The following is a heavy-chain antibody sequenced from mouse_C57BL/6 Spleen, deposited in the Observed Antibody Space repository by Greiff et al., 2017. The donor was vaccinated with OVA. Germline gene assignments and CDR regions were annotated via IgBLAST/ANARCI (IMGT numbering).Heavy chain of an antibody. CDR3: AIEGNYYGISFPWFAY. D-gene: IGHD1-1*01. CDR2: IYPRDGST. Sequence: LEESGPELVKPGASVKLSCKASGYTFTSYDLNWVKQRPGQGLEWIGWIYPRDGSTKYNEKFKGKATLTVDTSSSTSYMALHSLTSEDSAVCFCAIEGNYYGISFPWFAYWGQGTLVTVSA. J-gene: IGHJ3*01. V-gene: IGHV1-85*01. CDR1: GYTFTSYD.